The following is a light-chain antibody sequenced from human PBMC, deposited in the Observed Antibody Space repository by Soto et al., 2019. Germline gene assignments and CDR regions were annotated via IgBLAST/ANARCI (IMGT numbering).Light chain of an antibody. CDR3: SSYTSSSTFV. Sequence: QSALTQPASVSGSPGQTITISCTGTSSDVGGYNYVSWYQQHPGKAPKFMIYDVSNRPSGVSNRFSGSKSGNTASLTISGLQAEDEADYYCSSYTSSSTFVFGGGTKVTVL. J-gene: IGLJ2*01. V-gene: IGLV2-14*01. CDR2: DVS. CDR1: SSDVGGYNY.